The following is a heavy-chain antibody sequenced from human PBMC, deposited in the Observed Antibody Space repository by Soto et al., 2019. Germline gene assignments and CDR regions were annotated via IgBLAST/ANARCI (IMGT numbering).Heavy chain of an antibody. Sequence: PSETLSLTCAVYGGSFSGYYWSWIRQPPGKGLEWIGYMNHSGSTNYNPSLKSRVTISVDTSKNQFSLKLSSVTAADTAVYYCARGRYYDFWSGYSLYYHGMDVWGQGTPVTVSS. V-gene: IGHV4-34*01. D-gene: IGHD3-3*01. CDR3: ARGRYYDFWSGYSLYYHGMDV. CDR2: MNHSGST. J-gene: IGHJ6*02. CDR1: GGSFSGYY.